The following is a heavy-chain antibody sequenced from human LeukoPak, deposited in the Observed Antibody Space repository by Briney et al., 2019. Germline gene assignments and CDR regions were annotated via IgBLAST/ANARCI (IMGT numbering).Heavy chain of an antibody. CDR1: GYTVTSYY. V-gene: IGHV1-46*01. J-gene: IGHJ4*02. D-gene: IGHD2-8*01. CDR2: INPSGGST. CDR3: ARGYCANGVCYMVDY. Sequence: ASVKVSCKASGYTVTSYYMHWVRQAPGQGLEWMGIINPSGGSTSYAQKFQGRVTMTRDTSTSTVYMELSSLRSEDTAVYYCARGYCANGVCYMVDYWGQGTLVTVSS.